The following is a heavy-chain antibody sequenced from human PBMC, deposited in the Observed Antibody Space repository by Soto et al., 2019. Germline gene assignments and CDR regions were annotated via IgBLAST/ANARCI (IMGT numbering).Heavy chain of an antibody. J-gene: IGHJ3*02. CDR3: AKGRGSSGSNAFDI. D-gene: IGHD3-22*01. CDR2: ISYDGSNK. CDR1: GFTFSSYG. Sequence: PGGSLRLSCAASGFTFSSYGKHWVRQAPGKGLEWVAVISYDGSNKYYADSVKGRFTISRDNSKNTLYLQMNSLRAEDTAVYYCAKGRGSSGSNAFDIWGQGTMVTVS. V-gene: IGHV3-30*18.